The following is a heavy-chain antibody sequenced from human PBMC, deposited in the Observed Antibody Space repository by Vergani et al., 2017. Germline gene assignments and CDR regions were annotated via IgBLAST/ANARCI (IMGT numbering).Heavy chain of an antibody. CDR2: INPSGCST. CDR3: ARDSSLGYFDY. V-gene: IGHV1-46*01. Sequence: QVQLVQSGAEVKKPGASVKVSCKASGYTFTSYYMHWVRQAPGQGLEWMGIINPSGCSTSYAQKFQGRVTMTRDTSTSTVYMELSSLTSEDTAVYYCARDSSLGYFDYWGQGTLVTVSS. D-gene: IGHD2-2*01. CDR1: GYTFTSYY. J-gene: IGHJ4*02.